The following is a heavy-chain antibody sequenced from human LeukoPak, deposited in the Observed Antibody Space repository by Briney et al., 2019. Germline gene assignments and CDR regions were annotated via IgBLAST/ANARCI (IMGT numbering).Heavy chain of an antibody. CDR3: ARIAGYCSSTSCYSDY. Sequence: VASVKVSCKASGYTFTGYYMHWVRQAPGQGLEWMGWINPNSGGTNYAQKFQGWVTMTRDTSISTAYMELSRLRSDDTAAYYCARIAGYCSSTSCYSDYWGQGTLVTVSS. CDR1: GYTFTGYY. V-gene: IGHV1-2*04. D-gene: IGHD2-2*01. CDR2: INPNSGGT. J-gene: IGHJ4*02.